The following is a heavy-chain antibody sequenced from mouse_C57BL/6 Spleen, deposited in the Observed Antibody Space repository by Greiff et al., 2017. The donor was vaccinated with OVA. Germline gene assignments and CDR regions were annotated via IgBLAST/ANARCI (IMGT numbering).Heavy chain of an antibody. CDR1: GFSLTSYG. Sequence: VQLQQSGPGLLQPSQSLSITCTVSGFSLTSYGVHWVRQSPGTGLEWLGVIWSGGSTDYNAAFISRLSISKDNSKIQVFSKMNSLQADDTAIYYCARKNWDWYFDVWGTGTTVTVSS. CDR2: IWSGGST. V-gene: IGHV2-2*01. CDR3: ARKNWDWYFDV. J-gene: IGHJ1*03. D-gene: IGHD4-1*01.